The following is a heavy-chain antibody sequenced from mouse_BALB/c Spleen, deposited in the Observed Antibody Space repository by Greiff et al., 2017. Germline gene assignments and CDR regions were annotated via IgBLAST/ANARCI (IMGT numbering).Heavy chain of an antibody. CDR2: ILPGSGST. Sequence: VQLQQSGAELMKPGASVKISCKATGYTFSSYWLEWVKQRPGHGLEWIGEILPGSGSTKYNEKFKGKATFTADTSSNTAYMQLSSLTSEDSAVYYCARRDGSSSWYFDVWGAGTTVTVSS. V-gene: IGHV1-9*01. CDR3: ARRDGSSSWYFDV. J-gene: IGHJ1*01. D-gene: IGHD1-1*01. CDR1: GYTFSSYW.